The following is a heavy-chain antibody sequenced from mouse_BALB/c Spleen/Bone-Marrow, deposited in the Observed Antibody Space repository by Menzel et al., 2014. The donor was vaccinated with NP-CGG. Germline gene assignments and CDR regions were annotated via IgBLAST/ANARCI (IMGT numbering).Heavy chain of an antibody. D-gene: IGHD2-4*01. Sequence: VQLQQSGPELVKPGASVKMSCKASGYSFTSFILHWVKMRPGQGLEWIGYINPYNDGTKYNEKFKGKAILTSDKSSSSANMELSNLTSEDSAVYYCARAMIYYYAMDYWGQGTSVTVSS. V-gene: IGHV1-14*01. J-gene: IGHJ4*01. CDR2: INPYNDGT. CDR1: GYSFTSFI. CDR3: ARAMIYYYAMDY.